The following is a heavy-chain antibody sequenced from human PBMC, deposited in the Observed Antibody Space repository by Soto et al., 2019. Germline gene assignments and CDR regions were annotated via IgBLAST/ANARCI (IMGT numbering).Heavy chain of an antibody. D-gene: IGHD5-12*01. J-gene: IGHJ4*02. CDR1: GGSFSGYY. Sequence: SETLSLTCAVYGGSFSGYYWSWIRQPPGKGLEWIGEINHSGSTNYNPSLKSRVTISVDTSKNQFSLKLSSVTAADTAVYYCARLRWLQGRFPDYWGQGTLVTVS. CDR3: ARLRWLQGRFPDY. V-gene: IGHV4-34*01. CDR2: INHSGST.